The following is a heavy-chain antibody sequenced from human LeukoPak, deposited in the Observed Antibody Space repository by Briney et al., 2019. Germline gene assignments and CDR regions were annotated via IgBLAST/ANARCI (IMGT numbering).Heavy chain of an antibody. CDR1: GGTFVSYA. D-gene: IGHD6-19*01. CDR3: ARDGSSGWYGGDY. Sequence: SVKVSCKASGGTFVSYAISWVRQAPGQGLEWMGGIIPIFGTANYAQKFQGRVTITADESTSTAYMELSSLRSEDTAVYYCARDGSSGWYGGDYWGQGTLVTVSS. CDR2: IIPIFGTA. J-gene: IGHJ4*02. V-gene: IGHV1-69*13.